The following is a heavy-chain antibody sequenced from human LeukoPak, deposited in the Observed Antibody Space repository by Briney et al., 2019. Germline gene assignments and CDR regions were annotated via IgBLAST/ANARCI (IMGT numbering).Heavy chain of an antibody. J-gene: IGHJ4*02. Sequence: SETLSLTCTVSGGSISSSSYYWGWIRQPPGKGLEWIGSIYYSGSTYYNPSLKSRVTISVDTSKNQFSLKLSSVTAADTAVYYCARVGSKVVAATFDYWGQGTLVTVSS. D-gene: IGHD2-15*01. CDR2: IYYSGST. CDR3: ARVGSKVVAATFDY. CDR1: GGSISSSSYY. V-gene: IGHV4-39*07.